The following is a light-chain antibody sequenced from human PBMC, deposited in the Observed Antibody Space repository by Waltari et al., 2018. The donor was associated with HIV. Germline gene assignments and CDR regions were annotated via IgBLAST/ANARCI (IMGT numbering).Light chain of an antibody. CDR2: RNS. V-gene: IGLV1-47*01. CDR3: AAWDNSLSAPV. CDR1: SSNIGSNY. J-gene: IGLJ3*02. Sequence: QSVLTQPPSASGTPGQRVTISCSGSSSNIGSNYVYWYQQLPGTAPKLLIYRNSQRPSGVPDRFSGSKSGTSASLASSGLRSEDEADYYCAAWDNSLSAPVFGGGTKLTVL.